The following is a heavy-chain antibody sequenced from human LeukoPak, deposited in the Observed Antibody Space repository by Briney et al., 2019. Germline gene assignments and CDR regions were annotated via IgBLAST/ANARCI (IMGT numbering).Heavy chain of an antibody. CDR2: IYYSGST. J-gene: IGHJ4*02. V-gene: IGHV4-39*07. D-gene: IGHD3-22*01. CDR3: ARDHYYDSSGYSDY. Sequence: SETLSLTCTVSGGSISSSSYYWGWIRQPPGKGLEWIGSIYYSGSTYYNPSLKSRVTISVDTSKSQFSLKLSSVTAADTAVYYCARDHYYDSSGYSDYWGQGTLVTVSS. CDR1: GGSISSSSYY.